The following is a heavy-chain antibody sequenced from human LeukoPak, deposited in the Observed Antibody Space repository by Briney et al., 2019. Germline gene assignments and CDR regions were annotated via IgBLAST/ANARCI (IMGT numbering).Heavy chain of an antibody. CDR3: SRDRAFSTFDF. Sequence: PGGSLRLSCAASGFTFSSYSMNWVRQAPGKGLEWVANINPDGRTTNYLYSVGGRFTISRDNAKNSLYLQMNSLTAEDTAFYFCSRDRAFSTFDFWGQGTLVTVSS. J-gene: IGHJ4*02. CDR2: INPDGRTT. CDR1: GFTFSSYS. D-gene: IGHD3-3*02. V-gene: IGHV3-7*01.